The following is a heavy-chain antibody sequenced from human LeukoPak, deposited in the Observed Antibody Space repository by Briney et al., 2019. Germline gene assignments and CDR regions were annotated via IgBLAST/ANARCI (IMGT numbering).Heavy chain of an antibody. Sequence: SGPTLVKPTRTLTLTCTFSGFSLSTSGVGVGWVRQPPGKALEWLALIDWNDNRRYSPSLQSRLTLTKDTSKNQVVLTMTNMDPVDTATYFCAHRGSIIGYFDYWGQGTLVTVSS. J-gene: IGHJ4*02. V-gene: IGHV2-5*01. CDR3: AHRGSIIGYFDY. CDR2: IDWNDNR. CDR1: GFSLSTSGVG. D-gene: IGHD6-6*01.